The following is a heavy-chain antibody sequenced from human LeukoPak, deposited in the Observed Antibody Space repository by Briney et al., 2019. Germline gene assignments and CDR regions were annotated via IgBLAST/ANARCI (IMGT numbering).Heavy chain of an antibody. V-gene: IGHV3-15*01. CDR3: TTLPQDIVVVPAA. D-gene: IGHD2-2*01. CDR2: IKSKTDGGTT. CDR1: GFTFSNAW. J-gene: IGHJ4*02. Sequence: GGSLRLSCAASGFTFSNAWMSWVRQAPGKGLEWVGRIKSKTDGGTTDYAAPVKGSFTISRDDSKNTLYLQMNSLKTEDTAVYYCTTLPQDIVVVPAAGGQGTLVTASS.